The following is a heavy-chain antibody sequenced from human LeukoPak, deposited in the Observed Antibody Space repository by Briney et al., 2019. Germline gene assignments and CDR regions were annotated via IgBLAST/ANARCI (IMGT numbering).Heavy chain of an antibody. CDR3: ARGGIVGAELFVY. CDR1: GYTFTIYG. Sequence: ASVKLSCTASGYTFTIYGISWVRQAPGQGLEWMGWIHAYNGNTNYAQKLQGRVTMTTDTSTSTAYMELRSVRSDDTAVYFCARGGIVGAELFVYWGQGALVTVSS. CDR2: IHAYNGNT. D-gene: IGHD1-26*01. J-gene: IGHJ4*02. V-gene: IGHV1-18*01.